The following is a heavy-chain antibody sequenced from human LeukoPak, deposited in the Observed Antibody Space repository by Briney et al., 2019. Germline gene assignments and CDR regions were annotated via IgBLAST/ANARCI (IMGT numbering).Heavy chain of an antibody. J-gene: IGHJ5*02. CDR1: GGSISSYY. CDR2: IYYSGST. Sequence: SETLSLTCTVSGGSISSYYWSWIRQPPGKGLEWIGYIYYSGSTYYNPSLKSRVTISVDTSKNQFSLKLSSVTAADTAVYYCARRSKARFDPWGQGTLVTVSS. V-gene: IGHV4-59*01. CDR3: ARRSKARFDP.